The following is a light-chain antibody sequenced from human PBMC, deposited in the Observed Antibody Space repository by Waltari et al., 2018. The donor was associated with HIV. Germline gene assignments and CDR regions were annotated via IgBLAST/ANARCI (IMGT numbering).Light chain of an antibody. V-gene: IGLV4-69*01. CDR2: LHSDGSH. Sequence: QVVLTQAPSASASLGTSVNFTCTLSSGHSSSDIAWHKQPPGKGPRYLMKLHSDGSHNRGDGIPDRFSGSSSGAERHLIISSLHSDDEADYYCQTWGSGIVIFGGGTKLTVL. CDR1: SGHSSSD. J-gene: IGLJ2*01. CDR3: QTWGSGIVI.